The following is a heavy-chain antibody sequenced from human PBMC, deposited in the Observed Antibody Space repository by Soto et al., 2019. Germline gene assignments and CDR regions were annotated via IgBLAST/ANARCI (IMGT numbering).Heavy chain of an antibody. D-gene: IGHD2-2*02. CDR2: IGTAGDP. CDR1: GFTFSSYD. CDR3: ARGLGYCSSPSCYTWLGMDV. V-gene: IGHV3-13*05. J-gene: IGHJ6*02. Sequence: GGSLRLSCAASGFTFSSYDMHWVRQATGKGLEWVSAIGTAGDPYYPGSVKGRFTISRENAKNSLYLQMNSLRAGDTAVYYCARGLGYCSSPSCYTWLGMDVWGQGTTVTVYS.